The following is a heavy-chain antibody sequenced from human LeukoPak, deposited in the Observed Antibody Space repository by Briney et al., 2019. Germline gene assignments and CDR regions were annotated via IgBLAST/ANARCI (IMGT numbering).Heavy chain of an antibody. D-gene: IGHD3-16*01. Sequence: GGSLRLSCAASGFTFSSYSMNWVRQAPGKGLEWVSSISSSGSYLYHADSVKGRFTISRDNAKNSLCLQMNSLRAEDTAVYYCARNMMITFGGVTNFDYWGQGTLVAVSS. J-gene: IGHJ4*02. CDR3: ARNMMITFGGVTNFDY. CDR1: GFTFSSYS. CDR2: ISSSGSYL. V-gene: IGHV3-21*01.